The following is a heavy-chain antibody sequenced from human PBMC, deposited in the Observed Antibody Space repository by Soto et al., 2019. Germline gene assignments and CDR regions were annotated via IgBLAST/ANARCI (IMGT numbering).Heavy chain of an antibody. CDR2: IWYDGSNK. Sequence: VQLVESGGGVVQPGRSLRLSCAASGFTFSSYGMHWVRQAPGKGLEWVAVIWYDGSNKYYADSVKGRFTISRDNSKNTLYLQMNSLRAEDTAVYYCARDSGSDIVVVPAAIDYWGQGTLVTVSS. J-gene: IGHJ4*02. D-gene: IGHD2-2*01. CDR1: GFTFSSYG. CDR3: ARDSGSDIVVVPAAIDY. V-gene: IGHV3-33*01.